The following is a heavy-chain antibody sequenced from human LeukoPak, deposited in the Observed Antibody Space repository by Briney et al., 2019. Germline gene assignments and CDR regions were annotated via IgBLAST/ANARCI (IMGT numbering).Heavy chain of an antibody. CDR2: IFYSGVT. D-gene: IGHD3-10*01. CDR3: VRDAGSGNYYKYYFHY. CDR1: GGSITTSNYY. V-gene: IGHV4-39*07. J-gene: IGHJ4*02. Sequence: SETLSLTCAVSGGSITTSNYYWAWVRQPPGKGLEWIGSIFYSGVTYYNPSLTSRVTMSVDTSKNQFSLKVTSVTAADTAVYYCVRDAGSGNYYKYYFHYWGQGTLVTVSS.